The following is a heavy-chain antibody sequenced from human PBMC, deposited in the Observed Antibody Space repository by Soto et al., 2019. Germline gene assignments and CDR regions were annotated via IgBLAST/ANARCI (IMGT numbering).Heavy chain of an antibody. V-gene: IGHV4-39*01. J-gene: IGHJ5*02. CDR3: ATRSGDYVGWFDP. CDR2: IYYSGTA. CDR1: GGSIIGSGFH. D-gene: IGHD4-17*01. Sequence: QLQLREWGPGLVKPSETLSLTCTVSGGSIIGSGFHWAWIRQPPGKGLEWIGSIYYSGTANYSPSLKSRLAIAVDTSKNQFSLRLSSVTAADTAVYYCATRSGDYVGWFDPWGQGTRVTVSS.